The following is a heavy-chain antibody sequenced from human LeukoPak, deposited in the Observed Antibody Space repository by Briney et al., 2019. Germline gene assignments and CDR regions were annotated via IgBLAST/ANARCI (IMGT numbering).Heavy chain of an antibody. V-gene: IGHV4-34*01. CDR2: INHSGSA. CDR1: GGSFNDYY. J-gene: IGHJ4*02. CDR3: ARAYYDILTGYYPGFDY. Sequence: PSETLSLTCAVYGGSFNDYYWSWIRQPPGKGLEWIGEINHSGSANYNPSLKSRVTMSLDTSKNKFSLKLSSETAADTAVYYCARAYYDILTGYYPGFDYWGQGTLVTVSS. D-gene: IGHD3-9*01.